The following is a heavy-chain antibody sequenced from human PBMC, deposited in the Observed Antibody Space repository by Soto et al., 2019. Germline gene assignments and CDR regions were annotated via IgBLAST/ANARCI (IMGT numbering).Heavy chain of an antibody. Sequence: GGSLRLSCAASGFTFSSYAMHWVRQAPGKGLEWVAVISYDGSNKYYADSVKGRFTISRDNSKNTLYPQMNSLRAEDTAVYYCAREFIVVVTAEGAGMDVWGQGTTVTVSS. CDR1: GFTFSSYA. V-gene: IGHV3-30-3*01. D-gene: IGHD2-21*02. CDR3: AREFIVVVTAEGAGMDV. CDR2: ISYDGSNK. J-gene: IGHJ6*02.